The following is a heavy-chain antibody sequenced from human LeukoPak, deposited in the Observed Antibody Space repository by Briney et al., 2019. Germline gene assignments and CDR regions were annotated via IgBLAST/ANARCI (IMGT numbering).Heavy chain of an antibody. J-gene: IGHJ4*02. Sequence: PSETLSLTCAVYGGSFSGYYWSWIRQPPGKGLEWIGEINHSGSTNYNPSLKSRVTISVDTSKNQFSLKLSSVTAADTAVYYCARLLGYSSGWYNQVYYFDYWGQGTLVTVSS. CDR2: INHSGST. CDR3: ARLLGYSSGWYNQVYYFDY. CDR1: GGSFSGYY. V-gene: IGHV4-34*01. D-gene: IGHD6-19*01.